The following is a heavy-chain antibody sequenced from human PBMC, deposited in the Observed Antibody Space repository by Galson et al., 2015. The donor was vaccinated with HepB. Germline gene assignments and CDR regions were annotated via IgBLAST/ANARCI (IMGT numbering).Heavy chain of an antibody. CDR3: AKDRFGGYSRNCYFDY. CDR2: ISYDGSNK. CDR1: GFTFSSYG. Sequence: SLRLSCAASGFTFSSYGMHWVRQAPGKGLEWVAVISYDGSNKYYADSVKGRFTISRDNSKNTLYLQMNSLRAEDTAVYYCAKDRFGGYSRNCYFDYWGQGTLVTVSS. J-gene: IGHJ4*02. D-gene: IGHD3-22*01. V-gene: IGHV3-30*18.